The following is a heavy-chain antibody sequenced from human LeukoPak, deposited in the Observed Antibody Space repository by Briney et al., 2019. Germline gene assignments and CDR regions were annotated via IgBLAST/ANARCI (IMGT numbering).Heavy chain of an antibody. J-gene: IGHJ6*03. V-gene: IGHV3-48*01. CDR3: ARVRDGYKLPTLFSYYYMDV. CDR2: ITTSSDTI. D-gene: IGHD5-24*01. Sequence: GGSLRLSCAASEFTFSSYAMSWVRQAPGKGLEWLSYITTSSDTIYYADSVKGRFTISRDNANNSLYLQMNSLTAEDTAVYYCARVRDGYKLPTLFSYYYMDVWGKGTTVTISS. CDR1: EFTFSSYA.